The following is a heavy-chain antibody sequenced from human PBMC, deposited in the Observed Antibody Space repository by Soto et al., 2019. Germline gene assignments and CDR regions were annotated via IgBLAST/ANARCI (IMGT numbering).Heavy chain of an antibody. CDR2: IWYDGSNK. V-gene: IGHV3-33*01. CDR3: ARDLWRIVVVTATRAMGYGMDV. D-gene: IGHD2-21*02. CDR1: GFTFSSYG. Sequence: QVQLVESGGGVVQPGRSLRLSCAASGFTFSSYGMHWVRQAPGKGLEWVAVIWYDGSNKYYADSVKGRFTISRDNSKNTLYLQMNSLRAEDTAVYYCARDLWRIVVVTATRAMGYGMDVWGQGTTVTVSS. J-gene: IGHJ6*02.